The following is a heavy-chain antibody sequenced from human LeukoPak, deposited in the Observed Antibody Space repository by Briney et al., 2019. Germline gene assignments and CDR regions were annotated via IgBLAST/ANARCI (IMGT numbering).Heavy chain of an antibody. Sequence: GGSLRLSCAASGFTFRSYWMHWVRQAPGKGLVWVSRSNSDGSSTTYADSVKGRFTVSRDNAKNTLYLQMSSLRAEDTAVYYCAREDFNDYYFDYWGQGTLVTVSS. CDR1: GFTFRSYW. J-gene: IGHJ4*02. V-gene: IGHV3-74*01. CDR2: SNSDGSST. D-gene: IGHD2-21*02. CDR3: AREDFNDYYFDY.